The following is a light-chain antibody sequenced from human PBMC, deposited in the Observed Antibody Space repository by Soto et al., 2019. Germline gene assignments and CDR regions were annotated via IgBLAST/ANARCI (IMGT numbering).Light chain of an antibody. CDR3: YSYAGNNMYV. CDR1: SSDVGGYNH. V-gene: IGLV2-11*01. J-gene: IGLJ1*01. Sequence: QSALTQPRSVSGSPGQSVTISCTGTSSDVGGYNHVSWYQHHPGKAPKLMIYDVNKRPSGVPDRFSGSKSGNTASLTISGLQAEDEADYYCYSYAGNNMYVFGTGTKVTVL. CDR2: DVN.